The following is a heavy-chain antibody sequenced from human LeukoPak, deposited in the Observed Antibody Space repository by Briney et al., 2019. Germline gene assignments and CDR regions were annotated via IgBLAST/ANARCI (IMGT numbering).Heavy chain of an antibody. Sequence: GASMKVSCKASGYTFTSYAMHWVRQAPGQRLEWMGWINAGNGNTKYSQKFQGRVTITRDTSASTAYMELSSLRSEDTAVYYCARSSSRYSSGWYGAWFDPWGQGTLVTVSS. J-gene: IGHJ5*02. CDR2: INAGNGNT. CDR3: ARSSSRYSSGWYGAWFDP. D-gene: IGHD6-19*01. V-gene: IGHV1-3*01. CDR1: GYTFTSYA.